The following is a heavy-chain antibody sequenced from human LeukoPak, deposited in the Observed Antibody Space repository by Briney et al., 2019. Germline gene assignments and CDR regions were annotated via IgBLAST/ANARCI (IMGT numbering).Heavy chain of an antibody. Sequence: QSGGSLRLSCAASGFTFSSYAMSWVRQAPGKGLEWVSAISGSGGSTYYADSVKGRFTISRDNSKNTLYLQMNSLRAEDTAVYYCAKVRVVFNWNHAYYFDYWGQGTLVTVSS. V-gene: IGHV3-23*01. CDR1: GFTFSSYA. D-gene: IGHD1-14*01. CDR2: ISGSGGST. CDR3: AKVRVVFNWNHAYYFDY. J-gene: IGHJ4*02.